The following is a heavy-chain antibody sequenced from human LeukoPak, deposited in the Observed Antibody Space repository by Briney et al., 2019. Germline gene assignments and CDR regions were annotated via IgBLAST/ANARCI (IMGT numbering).Heavy chain of an antibody. Sequence: GGSLRLSCAASGFTFSNYAINCVRQAPGKGLEWVSALNGSGGSTYYADSVKGRFTISRDNSKNTLYLQMNSLRAEDTAVYYCAKPRQVGATWAEAIDYWGQGTLVTVSS. CDR1: GFTFSNYA. CDR2: LNGSGGST. CDR3: AKPRQVGATWAEAIDY. V-gene: IGHV3-23*01. J-gene: IGHJ4*02. D-gene: IGHD1-26*01.